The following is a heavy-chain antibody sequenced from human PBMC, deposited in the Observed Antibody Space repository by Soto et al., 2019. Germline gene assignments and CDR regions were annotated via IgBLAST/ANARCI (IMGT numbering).Heavy chain of an antibody. V-gene: IGHV2-5*02. CDR1: GFSLSTRGVG. Sequence: QITLKESGPTLVKPTQTLTLTCSFSGFSLSTRGVGVGWIRQPPGKALEWLALIFWDDDKWYSPSLRSRRTITEDTSKNQVLLIMTNMDPVDTATYYCAHRSRGYAYYFDQWGQGTLVTVSS. CDR3: AHRSRGYAYYFDQ. D-gene: IGHD5-12*01. CDR2: IFWDDDK. J-gene: IGHJ4*02.